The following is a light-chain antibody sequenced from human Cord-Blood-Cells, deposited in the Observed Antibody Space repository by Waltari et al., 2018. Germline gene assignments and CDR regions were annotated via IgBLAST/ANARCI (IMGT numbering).Light chain of an antibody. CDR2: EGS. CDR3: CSYAGSSTVV. J-gene: IGLJ2*01. CDR1: RRDVGRSNL. Sequence: QSALTQPAFVSGSPGQSITISCTGTRRDVGRSNLVSWYQQHPGKAPKPMIYEGSKRPSGVSNRFSGSKSGNTASLTISGLQAEDEADYYCCSYAGSSTVVFGGGTKLTVL. V-gene: IGLV2-23*01.